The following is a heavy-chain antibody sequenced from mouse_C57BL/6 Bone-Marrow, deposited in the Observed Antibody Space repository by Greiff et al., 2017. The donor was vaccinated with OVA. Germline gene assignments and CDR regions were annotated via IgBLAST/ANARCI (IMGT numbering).Heavy chain of an antibody. CDR3: ARDYGSRNWAFDY. J-gene: IGHJ3*01. CDR2: LYPRDGST. D-gene: IGHD1-1*01. Sequence: VKLQESGPELVKPGASVKLSCKASGYTFTSYDINWVKQRPGQGLEWIGWLYPRDGSTKYNEKFKGKATLTVDTSSSTAYMELHSLTSEDSAVDFCARDYGSRNWAFDYWGQGTLVTVSA. V-gene: IGHV1-85*01. CDR1: GYTFTSYD.